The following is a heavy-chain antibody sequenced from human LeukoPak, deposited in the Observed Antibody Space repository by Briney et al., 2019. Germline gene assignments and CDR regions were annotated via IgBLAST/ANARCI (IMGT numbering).Heavy chain of an antibody. CDR1: GYTLTELS. CDR3: AKVVAAGRVPDY. CDR2: ISYDGSNK. D-gene: IGHD6-13*01. Sequence: SCKVSGYTLTELSMHWVRQAPGKGLEWVAVISYDGSNKYYADSVKGRFTISRDNSKNTLYLQMNSLRAEDTAVYYCAKVVAAGRVPDYWGQGTLVTVSS. J-gene: IGHJ4*02. V-gene: IGHV3-30*18.